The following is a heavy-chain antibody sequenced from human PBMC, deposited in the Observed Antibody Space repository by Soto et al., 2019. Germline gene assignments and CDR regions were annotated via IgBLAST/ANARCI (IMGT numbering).Heavy chain of an antibody. CDR1: GFTFSDYY. Sequence: GGSLRLSCAPSGFTFSDYYMIWIRQAPGKGLEWVSYISSSSGDIYYADPVGGRFTISRDNARNSLSLQMNSLRIEDTAVYYCARVGQDYYYGMDFWGQGILVTVSS. V-gene: IGHV3-11*01. CDR2: ISSSSGDI. CDR3: ARVGQDYYYGMDF. J-gene: IGHJ6*02.